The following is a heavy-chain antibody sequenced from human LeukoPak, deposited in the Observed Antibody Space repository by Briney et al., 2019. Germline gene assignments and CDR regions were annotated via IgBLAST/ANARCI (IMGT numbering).Heavy chain of an antibody. J-gene: IGHJ4*02. Sequence: ASVKVSCKASGGTFSSYAISWVRQAPGQGLEWMGGIIPIFGTANYAQKFQGRVTITADESTSTAYMELSSLRSEDTAVYYCARGSYCSSTSCYFDYWGQGTPVTVSS. V-gene: IGHV1-69*01. D-gene: IGHD2-2*01. CDR2: IIPIFGTA. CDR1: GGTFSSYA. CDR3: ARGSYCSSTSCYFDY.